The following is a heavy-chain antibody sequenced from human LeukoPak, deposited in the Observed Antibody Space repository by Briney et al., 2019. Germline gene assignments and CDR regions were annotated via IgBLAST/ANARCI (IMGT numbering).Heavy chain of an antibody. V-gene: IGHV4-61*02. CDR1: GGSISSGSYY. D-gene: IGHD6-6*01. Sequence: PSQTLSLTCTVSGGSISSGSYYWSWIRQPAGKGLEWIGRIYTSGSTNYNPSLKSRVTISVDTSKNQFSLKLSSVTAADTAVYYCAREELSSSSFDYWGQGTLVTVSS. CDR3: AREELSSSSFDY. J-gene: IGHJ4*02. CDR2: IYTSGST.